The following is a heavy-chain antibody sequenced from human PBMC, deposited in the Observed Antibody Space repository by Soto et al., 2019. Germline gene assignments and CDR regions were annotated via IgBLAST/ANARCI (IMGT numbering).Heavy chain of an antibody. V-gene: IGHV3-30-3*01. D-gene: IGHD3-22*01. J-gene: IGHJ4*02. Sequence: QVQLVESGGGVVQPGRSLRLSCAASGFTFSSYAMHWVRQAPGKGLEWVAVISYDGSNKYYADSVKGRFTISRDNSKNTLYLQMNSLRAEDTAVYYCARVAPYYDSSGFGYWGQGTLVTVSS. CDR1: GFTFSSYA. CDR2: ISYDGSNK. CDR3: ARVAPYYDSSGFGY.